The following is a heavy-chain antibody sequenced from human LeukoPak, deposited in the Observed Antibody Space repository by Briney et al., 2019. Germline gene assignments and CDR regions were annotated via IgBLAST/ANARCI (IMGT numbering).Heavy chain of an antibody. CDR3: AREYNWNDDESNYYYYYGMDV. Sequence: PGRSLRLSCAASGFTFSKYGIHWVRQAPGKGLEWVAVIWYDGRTKYYADSVKGRFTISRDNSKNTLYLQMNSLKTEDTAVYYCAREYNWNDDESNYYYYYGMDVWGQGTTVTVSS. CDR1: GFTFSKYG. J-gene: IGHJ6*02. CDR2: IWYDGRTK. V-gene: IGHV3-33*01. D-gene: IGHD1-20*01.